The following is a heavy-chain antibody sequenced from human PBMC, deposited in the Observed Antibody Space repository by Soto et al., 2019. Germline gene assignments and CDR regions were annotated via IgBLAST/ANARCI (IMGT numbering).Heavy chain of an antibody. CDR2: IYSSGST. CDR3: ARGPTVTTDY. CDR1: GGSISSDVHY. J-gene: IGHJ4*02. V-gene: IGHV4-30-4*01. Sequence: QVQLQESGPGLVKPSQTLSLTCTVSGGSISSDVHYWSWFRQPPGKGPEWIGYIYSSGSTYYNPSLKSQVSVSVDTSKNQFSLKFISVTAADTAVYYCARGPTVTTDYWGQGALVTVSS. D-gene: IGHD4-17*01.